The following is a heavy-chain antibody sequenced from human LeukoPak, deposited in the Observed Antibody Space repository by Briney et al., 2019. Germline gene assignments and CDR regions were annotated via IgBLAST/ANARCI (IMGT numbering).Heavy chain of an antibody. CDR2: IRGNAGTT. J-gene: IGHJ4*02. CDR3: AKGHGDASGYYYFDA. V-gene: IGHV3-23*01. Sequence: GGSLRLSCAASGFTFSNYAMSWVRQAPGKGLEWVSAIRGNAGTTYYADSVKGRFTIFRDNYKNMLYLQMNSLRVEDTAVYYCAKGHGDASGYYYFDAWGQGTLVTVSS. D-gene: IGHD3-22*01. CDR1: GFTFSNYA.